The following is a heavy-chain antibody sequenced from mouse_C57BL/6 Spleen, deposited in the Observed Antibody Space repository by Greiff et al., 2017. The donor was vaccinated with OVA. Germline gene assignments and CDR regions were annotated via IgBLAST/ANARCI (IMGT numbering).Heavy chain of an antibody. D-gene: IGHD1-1*01. CDR3: VRQPGSSYEGFAY. J-gene: IGHJ3*01. V-gene: IGHV10-1*01. Sequence: DVKLVESGGGLVQPKGSLKLSCAASGFSFNTYAMNWVRQAPGKGLEWVARIRSKSNNYATYYADSVKDRFTISRDDSESMLYLQMNNLKTEDTAMYYCVRQPGSSYEGFAYWGQGTLVTVSA. CDR2: IRSKSNNYAT. CDR1: GFSFNTYA.